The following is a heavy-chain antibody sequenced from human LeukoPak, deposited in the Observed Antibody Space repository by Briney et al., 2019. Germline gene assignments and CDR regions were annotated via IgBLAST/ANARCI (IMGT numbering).Heavy chain of an antibody. CDR3: ARGEQLERPTPFDY. CDR2: IIPILGIA. Sequence: SVKVSCKASGGTFSSYANSWVRQAPGQGLEWMGRIIPILGIANYAQKFQGRVTITADKSTSTAYMELSSLRSEDTAVYYCARGEQLERPTPFDYWGQGTLVTVSS. V-gene: IGHV1-69*04. J-gene: IGHJ4*02. CDR1: GGTFSSYA. D-gene: IGHD1-1*01.